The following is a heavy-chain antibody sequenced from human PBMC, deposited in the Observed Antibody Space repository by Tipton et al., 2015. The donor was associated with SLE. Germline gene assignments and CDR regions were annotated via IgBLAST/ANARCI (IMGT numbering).Heavy chain of an antibody. Sequence: TLSLTCTVSGGSISSFHWTWIRQPPGKGLECIGYISFRGSTSYNPSLKGRVTLSVDTSKNQFSLKLRSVTAADTAVYYCARGGDPDYFDYWGQGALVSVSS. CDR3: ARGGDPDYFDY. J-gene: IGHJ4*02. CDR1: GGSISSFH. CDR2: ISFRGST. V-gene: IGHV4-59*08. D-gene: IGHD3-16*01.